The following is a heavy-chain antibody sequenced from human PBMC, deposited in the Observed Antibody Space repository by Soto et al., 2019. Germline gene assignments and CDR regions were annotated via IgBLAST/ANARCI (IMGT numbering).Heavy chain of an antibody. CDR1: CGSMSDYF. CDR3: ARDGYDGSGSPYPAY. CDR2: IYYLGST. Sequence: SETLSLTCSVSCGSMSDYFWSWMRQSPGKGLEWIGYIYYLGSTDYNPSLKSRVTISVDTSKRQFPLRLTSVTAADTAVYYCARDGYDGSGSPYPAYWGPGTQVTVSS. V-gene: IGHV4-59*01. D-gene: IGHD3-10*01. J-gene: IGHJ4*02.